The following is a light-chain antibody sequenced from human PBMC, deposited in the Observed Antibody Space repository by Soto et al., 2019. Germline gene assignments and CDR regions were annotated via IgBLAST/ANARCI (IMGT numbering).Light chain of an antibody. Sequence: QSVLTQPRSVSGSPGQSVTISCTGTSSDVGGYNYVSWYQQHPGKAPKLMIYDVSKRPSGVPDRFSGSKSGNTASLTISGLQAEDEADYYCSSYTSSSLQVFGTGTKVTVL. V-gene: IGLV2-11*01. CDR3: SSYTSSSLQV. CDR1: SSDVGGYNY. CDR2: DVS. J-gene: IGLJ1*01.